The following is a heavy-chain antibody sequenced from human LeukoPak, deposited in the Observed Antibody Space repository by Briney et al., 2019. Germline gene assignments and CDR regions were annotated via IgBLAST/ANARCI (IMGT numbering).Heavy chain of an antibody. V-gene: IGHV3-48*04. CDR1: GFTFNNYW. D-gene: IGHD6-19*01. J-gene: IGHJ4*02. CDR3: ARSIQVAVAGARYCFDY. Sequence: GGSLRLSCAASGFTFNNYWMSWVRQAPGKGLEWVSYISSSSSTIYYADSVKGRFTISRDNAKNSLYLQLNSLRAEDTAVYYCARSIQVAVAGARYCFDYWGQGTLVTVSS. CDR2: ISSSSSTI.